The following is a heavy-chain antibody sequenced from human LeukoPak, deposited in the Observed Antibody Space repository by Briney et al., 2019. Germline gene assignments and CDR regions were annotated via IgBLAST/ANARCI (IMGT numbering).Heavy chain of an antibody. V-gene: IGHV3-23*01. CDR1: GFTFSNHA. CDR2: ISANGVDT. J-gene: IGHJ5*02. D-gene: IGHD2-8*02. CDR3: AKDVWWSVS. Sequence: GGSQRLSCVASGFTFSNHAMTWVRQAPGKGLEWVSAISANGVDTFYAPSVKGRFTISRDNSKNTLYLQINSLRAEDTAIYYCAKDVWWSVSWGRGTLVTVSS.